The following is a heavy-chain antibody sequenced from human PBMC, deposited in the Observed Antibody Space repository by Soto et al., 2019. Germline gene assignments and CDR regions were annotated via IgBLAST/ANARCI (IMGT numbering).Heavy chain of an antibody. CDR3: ASSGGGEDY. V-gene: IGHV4-4*02. CDR1: GGSISSSHW. J-gene: IGHJ4*02. D-gene: IGHD3-16*01. Sequence: QVQLQESGPGLVKPSGTLSLSCAVSGGSISSSHWWTWVRQPPGKGLEWIGEIYHSGSTNYNPSPKSRVTISVDTSRTHFSLNLSSVTAADTAVYYCASSGGGEDYWGQGILVTVSS. CDR2: IYHSGST.